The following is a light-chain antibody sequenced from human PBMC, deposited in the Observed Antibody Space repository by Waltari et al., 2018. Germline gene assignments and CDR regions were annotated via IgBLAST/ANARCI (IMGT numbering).Light chain of an antibody. J-gene: IGLJ2*01. V-gene: IGLV3-19*01. CDR3: HSRDSSGDVL. CDR1: SLRTYY. CDR2: GKN. Sequence: SSELTQDPAVSVALGQTVRLTCRGDSLRTYYVSWFHQKPGQAPALDLYGKNNRPSGIPDRFSASSSGSTASLTIIGAQAEDEADYYCHSRDSSGDVLIGGGTKLTVV.